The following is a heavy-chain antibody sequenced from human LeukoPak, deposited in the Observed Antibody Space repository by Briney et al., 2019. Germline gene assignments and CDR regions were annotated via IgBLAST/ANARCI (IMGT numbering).Heavy chain of an antibody. D-gene: IGHD3-16*01. V-gene: IGHV4-59*01. CDR2: IYYSGST. Sequence: SETLSLTCAVCGGSLSGYYWSWIRPPPGKGLEWIGYIYYSGSTNYNPSLKSRVTISVDTSKNQFSLKLSSVTAADTAVYYCARSVSRGGYVDYWGQGTLVTVSS. CDR1: GGSLSGYY. J-gene: IGHJ4*02. CDR3: ARSVSRGGYVDY.